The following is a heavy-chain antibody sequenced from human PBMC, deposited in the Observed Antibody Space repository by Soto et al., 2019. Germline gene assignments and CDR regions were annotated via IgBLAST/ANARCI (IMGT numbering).Heavy chain of an antibody. CDR3: AKGDSTLRYFDWLLLDY. Sequence: GGSLRLSCAASGFTFSSYAMSWVRQAPGKGLEWVSAISGSGGSTYYADSVKGRFTISRDNSKNTLYLQMNSLRAEDTAVYYCAKGDSTLRYFDWLLLDYWGQGTLVTVSS. CDR2: ISGSGGST. V-gene: IGHV3-23*01. D-gene: IGHD3-9*01. CDR1: GFTFSSYA. J-gene: IGHJ4*02.